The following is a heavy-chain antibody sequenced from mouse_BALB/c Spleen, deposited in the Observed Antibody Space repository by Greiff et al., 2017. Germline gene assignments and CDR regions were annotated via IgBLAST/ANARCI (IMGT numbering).Heavy chain of an antibody. CDR3: ARQDYYGSSLYFDY. V-gene: IGHV1-4*02. J-gene: IGHJ2*01. Sequence: VQLQESAAELARPGASVKMSCKASGYTFTSYTMHWVKQRPGQGLEWIGYINPSSGYTEYNQKFKDKTTLTADKSSSTAYMQLSSLTSEDSAVYYCARQDYYGSSLYFDYWGQGTTLTVSS. D-gene: IGHD1-1*01. CDR1: GYTFTSYT. CDR2: INPSSGYT.